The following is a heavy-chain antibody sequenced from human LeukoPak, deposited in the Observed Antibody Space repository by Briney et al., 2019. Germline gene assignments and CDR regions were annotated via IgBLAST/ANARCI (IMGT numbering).Heavy chain of an antibody. CDR3: ARGESSGSIDY. CDR2: IYPGDSDV. J-gene: IGHJ4*02. Sequence: GKSLKISCKGSGYSFTNYWIGWVRPVPGKGLEWMGIIYPGDSDVRYSPSFQGQVTISANRSISTAYLQWSSLKASDTAMYYCARGESSGSIDYWGQGTLVSVSS. V-gene: IGHV5-51*01. CDR1: GYSFTNYW. D-gene: IGHD3-22*01.